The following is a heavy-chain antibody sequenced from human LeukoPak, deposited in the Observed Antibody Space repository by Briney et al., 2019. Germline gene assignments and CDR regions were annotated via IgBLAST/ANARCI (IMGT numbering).Heavy chain of an antibody. CDR3: ARRYDFWSGYPPPLDY. Sequence: SETLSLTCAVFGGSFSGYYWNWIRQPPGKGLEWIGQINPSRNTNYNPSLKSRVTISVDTSKKQFSLKLSSVTAADTAVYYRARRYDFWSGYPPPLDYWGQGTLVTVSS. CDR1: GGSFSGYY. V-gene: IGHV4-34*01. J-gene: IGHJ4*02. D-gene: IGHD3-3*01. CDR2: INPSRNT.